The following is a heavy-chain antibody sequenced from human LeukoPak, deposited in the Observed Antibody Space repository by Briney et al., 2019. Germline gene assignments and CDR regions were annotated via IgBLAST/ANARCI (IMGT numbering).Heavy chain of an antibody. CDR2: ISSSSSYI. V-gene: IGHV3-21*01. Sequence: PGGSLRLSCAASGFTFSSYAMSWVRQAPGKGPEWVSSISSSSSYIYYADSVKGRFTISRDNAKNSLYLQMNSLRAEDTAVYYCARGPSNSNWFDPWGQGTLVTVSS. CDR1: GFTFSSYA. CDR3: ARGPSNSNWFDP. D-gene: IGHD4-23*01. J-gene: IGHJ5*02.